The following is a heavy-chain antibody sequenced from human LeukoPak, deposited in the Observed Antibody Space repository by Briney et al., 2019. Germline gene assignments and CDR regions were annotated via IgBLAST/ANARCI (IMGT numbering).Heavy chain of an antibody. D-gene: IGHD3-10*01. V-gene: IGHV1-18*01. CDR2: ISDYNGNT. Sequence: GASVKVSCKASGYNFFSYSISWVRQAPGQGLEWMGWISDYNGNTDYAQKFQGRVAMTTDTSTSTVYMELRNLRSEDTAVYYCARDPLMVRGEYYFDYWGQGTLVTVSS. CDR1: GYNFFSYS. CDR3: ARDPLMVRGEYYFDY. J-gene: IGHJ4*02.